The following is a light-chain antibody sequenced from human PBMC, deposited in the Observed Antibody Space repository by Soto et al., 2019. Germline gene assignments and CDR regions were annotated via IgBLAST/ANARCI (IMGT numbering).Light chain of an antibody. CDR3: QQTSNTLGT. V-gene: IGKV1-39*01. CDR2: AAS. Sequence: IQMTQSPSSLSASLGDRVTITCRASQRISNYLNWYQQKPGKAPKLLISAASNLQSGVPSRFSGSGSGTDFTLTINTLQPDDSATYYCQQTSNTLGTFGGGTKVEI. J-gene: IGKJ4*01. CDR1: QRISNY.